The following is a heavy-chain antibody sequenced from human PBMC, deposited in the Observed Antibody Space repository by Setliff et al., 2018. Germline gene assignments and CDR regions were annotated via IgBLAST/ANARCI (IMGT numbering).Heavy chain of an antibody. CDR2: INPNSGGT. Sequence: ASVKVSCKASGYTFTGYYMHWVRQAPGQGLEWMGWINPNSGGTNYAQKFQGWVTMTWDTSISTAYMELSRLRSDDTAVYYCARGPAGTYAFDIWGQGTMVTVSS. D-gene: IGHD1-7*01. CDR1: GYTFTGYY. CDR3: ARGPAGTYAFDI. J-gene: IGHJ3*02. V-gene: IGHV1-2*04.